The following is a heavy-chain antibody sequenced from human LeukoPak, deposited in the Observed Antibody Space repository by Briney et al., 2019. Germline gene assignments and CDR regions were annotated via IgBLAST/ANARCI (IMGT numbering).Heavy chain of an antibody. Sequence: SETLSLTCTVSGGSISSYYWSWIRQPPGKGLERIGYIYYSGSTNYNPSLKSRVTISVDTSKNQFSLKLSSVTAADTAVYYCARVGDRYGIDYWGQGTLVTVSS. V-gene: IGHV4-59*01. J-gene: IGHJ4*02. CDR2: IYYSGST. CDR3: ARVGDRYGIDY. D-gene: IGHD3-16*01. CDR1: GGSISSYY.